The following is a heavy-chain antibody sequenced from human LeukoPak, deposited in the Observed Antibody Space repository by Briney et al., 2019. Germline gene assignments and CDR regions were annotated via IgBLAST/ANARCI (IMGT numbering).Heavy chain of an antibody. CDR1: GYTFTSYD. V-gene: IGHV1-8*03. CDR2: MNPNSGNT. J-gene: IGHJ3*02. Sequence: ASVKVSCKASGYTFTSYDINWVRQATGQGLEWMGWMNPNSGNTGYAQKFQGRVTITRNTSISTAYMELSSLRSEDTAVYYCARGSGTYYAFDIWGQGTMVTVSS. D-gene: IGHD1-26*01. CDR3: ARGSGTYYAFDI.